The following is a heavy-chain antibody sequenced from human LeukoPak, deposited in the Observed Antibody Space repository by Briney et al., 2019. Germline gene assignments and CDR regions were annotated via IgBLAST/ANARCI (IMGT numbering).Heavy chain of an antibody. CDR2: INAGNGNT. CDR1: GYTFTSYA. Sequence: ASVKVSCKASGYTFTSYAMHWVRQAPGQRLEWMGWINAGNGNTKYSQKFQGRVTITRDTSASTAYMELSSLRSEDTAVYYCARESPDIVVVPASNWFDPWGQGTLVTVSS. CDR3: ARESPDIVVVPASNWFDP. J-gene: IGHJ5*02. D-gene: IGHD2-2*01. V-gene: IGHV1-3*01.